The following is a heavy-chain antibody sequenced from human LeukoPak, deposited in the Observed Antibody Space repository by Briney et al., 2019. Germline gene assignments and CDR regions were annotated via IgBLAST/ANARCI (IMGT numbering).Heavy chain of an antibody. D-gene: IGHD5-24*01. V-gene: IGHV6-1*01. CDR1: GDSVSTNSVA. J-gene: IGHJ4*02. Sequence: SQTLSLTCAVSGDSVSTNSVAWNWLRQSPSRGLEWLGRTYYRSKWYNDYAVSVKSRITINPDTSKNQFSLQLKSVTPENTAVYYCARELDGYNSKPLDYWGQGTLVTVSS. CDR3: ARELDGYNSKPLDY. CDR2: TYYRSKWYN.